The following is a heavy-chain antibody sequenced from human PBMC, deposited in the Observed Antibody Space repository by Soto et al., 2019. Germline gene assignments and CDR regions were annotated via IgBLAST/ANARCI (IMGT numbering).Heavy chain of an antibody. CDR3: VRDNNCSFDY. J-gene: IGHJ4*02. Sequence: LRLSCAASGFIFSSHWMHWVRQAPGKGLVGVSHIGPDGSNIWEADSVQGRFTISRDTARNRLYLQMNSLRDEDTAIYYCVRDNNCSFDYWGQGILVTVSS. V-gene: IGHV3-74*01. CDR1: GFIFSSHW. D-gene: IGHD1-1*01. CDR2: IGPDGSNI.